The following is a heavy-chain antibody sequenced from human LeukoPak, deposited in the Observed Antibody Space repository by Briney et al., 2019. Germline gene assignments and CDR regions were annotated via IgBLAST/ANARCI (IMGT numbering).Heavy chain of an antibody. V-gene: IGHV4-39*07. CDR3: ARENDRYGRIDY. D-gene: IGHD5-18*01. CDR1: GASISTIISY. J-gene: IGHJ4*02. Sequence: SETLSLTCTVSGASISTIISYWGWIRQTPGKGLEWIGSTYYSGTTYYNPSLESRVIISIDTSKNQFSLRLRSVTAADTAVYYCARENDRYGRIDYWGQGTQVTVSS. CDR2: TYYSGTT.